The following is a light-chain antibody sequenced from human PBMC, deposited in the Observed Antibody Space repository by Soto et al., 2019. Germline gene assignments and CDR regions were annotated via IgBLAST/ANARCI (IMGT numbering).Light chain of an antibody. CDR1: SSNIGSNY. Sequence: QSVLTQPPSASGTPGQRVTISCSGSSSNIGSNYVYWYQQLPGTAPKLLIDSNNQRPSGVPDRFSGSKSGTSASLAISGLRSEDEADYYCAAWDDSLSGVVFGGGTKVTVL. CDR2: SNN. V-gene: IGLV1-47*02. CDR3: AAWDDSLSGVV. J-gene: IGLJ2*01.